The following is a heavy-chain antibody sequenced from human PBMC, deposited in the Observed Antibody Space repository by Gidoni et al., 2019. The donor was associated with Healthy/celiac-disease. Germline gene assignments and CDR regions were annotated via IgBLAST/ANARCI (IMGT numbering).Heavy chain of an antibody. CDR2: IWYDGSNK. V-gene: IGHV3-33*01. CDR1: GFTFSSYG. J-gene: IGHJ4*02. D-gene: IGHD6-13*01. CDR3: ARVKYSSSWTGPPGY. Sequence: AASGFTFSSYGMHWVRQAPGKGLEWVAVIWYDGSNKYYADSVKGRFTISRDNSKNTLYLQMNSLRAEDTAVYYCARVKYSSSWTGPPGYWGQGTLVTVSS.